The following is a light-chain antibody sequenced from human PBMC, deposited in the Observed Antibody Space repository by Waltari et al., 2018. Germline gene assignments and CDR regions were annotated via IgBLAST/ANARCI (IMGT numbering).Light chain of an antibody. CDR1: QSVSSNY. CDR3: QQYGRT. Sequence: EIVLTQSPGPLSLSAGERATLSCRASQSVSSNYLTWYQQKPGQSPRLLIFGTSNRATDIPDRFSGSGSGTDFTLTISRLEPEDSAVYYCQQYGRTFGQGTRVEIK. V-gene: IGKV3-20*01. CDR2: GTS. J-gene: IGKJ1*01.